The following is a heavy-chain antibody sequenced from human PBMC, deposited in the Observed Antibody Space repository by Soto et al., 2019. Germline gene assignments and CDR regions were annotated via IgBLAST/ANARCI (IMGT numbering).Heavy chain of an antibody. V-gene: IGHV1-69*13. Sequence: SVKVSCKASGGTFSSYAISWVRQAPGQGLEWMGGIIPIFGTANYAQKFQGRVTITADESTSTAYMELSSLRSEDTAVYYCASPPISSSSWTHDYYYGMDVWGQGTTVTVSS. D-gene: IGHD6-13*01. CDR1: GGTFSSYA. CDR2: IIPIFGTA. CDR3: ASPPISSSSWTHDYYYGMDV. J-gene: IGHJ6*02.